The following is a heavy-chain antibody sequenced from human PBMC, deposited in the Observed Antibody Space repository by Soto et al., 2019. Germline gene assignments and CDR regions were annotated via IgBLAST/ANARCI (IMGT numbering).Heavy chain of an antibody. CDR1: GFSLSTRGVG. Sequence: QITLKESGPTLVKPTQTLTLTCTFSGFSLSTRGVGVAWIRQPPVKALEWLALIFWDDDKWYSPSLKSRLTITESTSKNQVVRTMTNRDPVDTATYYCAHRPRCYASYCCYWGQGTLVTFSS. CDR3: AHRPRCYASYCCY. D-gene: IGHD2-2*01. CDR2: IFWDDDK. J-gene: IGHJ4*02. V-gene: IGHV2-5*02.